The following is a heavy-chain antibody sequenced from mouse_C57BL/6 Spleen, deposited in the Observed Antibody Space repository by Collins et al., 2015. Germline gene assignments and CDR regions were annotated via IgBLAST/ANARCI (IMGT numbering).Heavy chain of an antibody. CDR2: IYPGSGST. CDR3: AREDYYGSSRYFDV. CDR1: GYTFTSYW. D-gene: IGHD1-1*01. Sequence: QVQLQQPGAELVKPGASVKVSCKASGYTFTSYWITWVKQRPGQGLEWIGDIYPGSGSTNYNEKFKSKATLTVDTSSSTAYMQLSSLTSEDSAVYYCAREDYYGSSRYFDVWGTGTTVTVSS. J-gene: IGHJ1*03. V-gene: IGHV1-55*01.